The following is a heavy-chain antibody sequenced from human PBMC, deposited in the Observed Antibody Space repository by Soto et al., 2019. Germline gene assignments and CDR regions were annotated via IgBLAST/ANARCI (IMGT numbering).Heavy chain of an antibody. V-gene: IGHV3-21*01. D-gene: IGHD3-3*01. Sequence: GGSLRLSCAASGFTFSTYGMNWVRQAPGKAPEWVSSISAGGNYIDYADSVKGRLTISRDNAKNSLYLQMNSLRAEDTAVYYGARVGEAGRVMGVGGQGTTVTVPS. CDR1: GFTFSTYG. CDR2: ISAGGNYI. CDR3: ARVGEAGRVMGV. J-gene: IGHJ6*02.